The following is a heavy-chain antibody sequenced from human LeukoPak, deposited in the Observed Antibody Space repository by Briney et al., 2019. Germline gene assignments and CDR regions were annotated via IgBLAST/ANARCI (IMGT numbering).Heavy chain of an antibody. CDR3: TRVVDTAMVTIDV. CDR2: IRSKAYGGTT. CDR1: GFTFGDYA. Sequence: GGSLRLSCTASGFTFGDYAMNWFRQVPGKGLEWVGFIRSKAYGGTTIYAASVKGRFTISRDDSKSIAYLQMNSLKTEDTAVYYCTRVVDTAMVTIDVWGQGTTVTVSS. D-gene: IGHD5-18*01. V-gene: IGHV3-49*03. J-gene: IGHJ6*02.